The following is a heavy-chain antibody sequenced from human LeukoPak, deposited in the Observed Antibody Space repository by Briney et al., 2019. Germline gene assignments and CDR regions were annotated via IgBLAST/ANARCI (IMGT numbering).Heavy chain of an antibody. CDR3: ARARRSTFLSGAFDI. Sequence: GGSLRLSCAASGFTVSSNYMSWVRQAPGKGLEWVSVIYSGGSTYYADSVKGRFTISRDNSKNTLYLQMNSLRAEDTAVYYCARARRSTFLSGAFDIWGQGTMVTVSS. CDR1: GFTVSSNY. D-gene: IGHD2-2*01. V-gene: IGHV3-53*01. CDR2: IYSGGST. J-gene: IGHJ3*02.